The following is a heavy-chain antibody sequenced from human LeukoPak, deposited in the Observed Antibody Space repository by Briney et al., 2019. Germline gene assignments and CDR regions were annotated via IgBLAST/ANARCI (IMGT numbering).Heavy chain of an antibody. CDR1: GGTFSRYA. V-gene: IGHV1-69*06. D-gene: IGHD2-21*01. CDR2: IFLIFSTA. Sequence: SVKLSCKASGGTFSRYAISWVRQAPGQGLGWRGGIFLIFSTANYAKKFSGRVTITADKPTSTAYMELSGERSEDSAGYCCARADHCGGECLGSIDYWGQGTLVTVSS. J-gene: IGHJ4*02. CDR3: ARADHCGGECLGSIDY.